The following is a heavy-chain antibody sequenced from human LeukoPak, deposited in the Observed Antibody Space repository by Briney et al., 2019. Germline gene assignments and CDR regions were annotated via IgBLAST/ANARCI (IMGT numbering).Heavy chain of an antibody. Sequence: GGSLRLSCAASGLTFSNYAMSWVRQAPGKGLEWVSSISGGGGTSYYADSVKGRFTISRDTSKNTLYLQMNSLRAEDTAVYYCAKRLGDYWGQGTLVTVSS. CDR1: GLTFSNYA. CDR2: ISGGGGTS. V-gene: IGHV3-23*01. J-gene: IGHJ4*02. CDR3: AKRLGDY.